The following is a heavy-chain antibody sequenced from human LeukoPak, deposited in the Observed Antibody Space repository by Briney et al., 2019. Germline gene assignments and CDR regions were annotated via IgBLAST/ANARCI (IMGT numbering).Heavy chain of an antibody. CDR1: GGSISSYY. J-gene: IGHJ5*02. D-gene: IGHD3-3*01. V-gene: IGHV4-59*01. CDR2: IYYSGST. CDR3: ARGLLTRSPLLVDP. Sequence: SPSETLSLTSTVSGGSISSYYWSWIRQPPGKGLEWIGYIYYSGSTNYNPSLKSRVTISVDTSKNQFSLKLSSVTAADTAVYYCARGLLTRSPLLVDPWGQGTLVTVSS.